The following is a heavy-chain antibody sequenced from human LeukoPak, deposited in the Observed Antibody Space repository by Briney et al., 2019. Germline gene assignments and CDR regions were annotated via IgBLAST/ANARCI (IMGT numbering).Heavy chain of an antibody. V-gene: IGHV1-18*01. CDR1: GYTVTSYG. J-gene: IGHJ4*02. D-gene: IGHD3-22*01. Sequence: GASVKVSCKASGYTVTSYGISWGRQAPGQGLEWRGGISAYNGNTNYAQKLQGRVTMTTDTSTSTAYMELRSLRSDDTAVYYCARDHRSLGYSYGYAYYYDSSGPGYWGQGTLVTVSS. CDR2: ISAYNGNT. CDR3: ARDHRSLGYSYGYAYYYDSSGPGY.